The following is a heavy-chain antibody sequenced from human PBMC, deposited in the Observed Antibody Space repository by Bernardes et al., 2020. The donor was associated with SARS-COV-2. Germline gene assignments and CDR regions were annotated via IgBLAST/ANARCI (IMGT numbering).Heavy chain of an antibody. CDR2: ISWNSGSI. D-gene: IGHD2-21*02. V-gene: IGHV3-9*01. CDR1: GFTFDDYA. Sequence: GGSLRLSCAASGFTFDDYAMHWVRQAPGKGLEWVSGISWNSGSIGYADSVKGRFTISRDNAKNSLYLQMNSLRAEDTALYYCAKADIVVVTGAAYGMDVWGQGTTVTVSS. J-gene: IGHJ6*02. CDR3: AKADIVVVTGAAYGMDV.